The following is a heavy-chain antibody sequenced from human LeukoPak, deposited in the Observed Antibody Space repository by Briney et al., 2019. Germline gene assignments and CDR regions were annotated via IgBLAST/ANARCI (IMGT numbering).Heavy chain of an antibody. CDR2: IYSGGST. D-gene: IGHD1-26*01. CDR1: GFTVSSND. Sequence: GGSLRLSCAASGFTVSSNDMSWVRQAPGKGLEWVSVIYSGGSTYYADSVKGRFTISRDNSKNTLYLQMNSLRAEDTAVYYCARAPVVGAYYYYYGMDVWGQGTTVTVSS. V-gene: IGHV3-66*01. CDR3: ARAPVVGAYYYYYGMDV. J-gene: IGHJ6*02.